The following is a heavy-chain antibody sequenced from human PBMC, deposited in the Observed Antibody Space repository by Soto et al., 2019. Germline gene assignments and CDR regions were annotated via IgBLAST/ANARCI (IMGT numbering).Heavy chain of an antibody. V-gene: IGHV4-31*03. CDR3: ARGSRSSGYFRYYFDY. CDR1: GGSISSGGYY. Sequence: QVQLQESGPGLVKPSQTLSLTCTVSGGSISSGGYYWSWIRQHPGKGLEWIGYIYYSGSTYYNPSLKSRVTISVDTSKNQFSLKLSSVTAADTAVYYCARGSRSSGYFRYYFDYWGQGTLVTVSS. J-gene: IGHJ4*02. CDR2: IYYSGST. D-gene: IGHD3-22*01.